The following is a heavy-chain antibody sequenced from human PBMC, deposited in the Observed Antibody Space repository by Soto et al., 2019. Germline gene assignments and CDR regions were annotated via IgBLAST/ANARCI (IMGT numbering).Heavy chain of an antibody. D-gene: IGHD1-1*01. CDR2: IYYSGST. Sequence: SETLSLTCTVSGGSISSSSYYWGWIRQPPGKGLEWIGSIYYSGSTYYNPSLKSRVTISVDTSKNQFSLKLSSVTAADTAVYYCARQIPGTMEFDYWGQGTLVTVSS. V-gene: IGHV4-39*01. J-gene: IGHJ4*02. CDR1: GGSISSSSYY. CDR3: ARQIPGTMEFDY.